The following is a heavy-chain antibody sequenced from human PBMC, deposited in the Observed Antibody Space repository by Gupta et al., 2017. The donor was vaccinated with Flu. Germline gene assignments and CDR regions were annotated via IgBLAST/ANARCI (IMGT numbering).Heavy chain of an antibody. J-gene: IGHJ4*02. CDR2: ITSYSSTI. CDR3: ARCPLTGYYFDY. V-gene: IGHV3-11*01. Sequence: AASGFTSGDYFMSWVRQAPGKGLECVSYITSYSSTIYYADSGKGRFTISRDTAKNSLYLQMNSLRAEDTAVYYCARCPLTGYYFDYWGQGTLVTVSS. D-gene: IGHD3-9*01. CDR1: GFTSGDYF.